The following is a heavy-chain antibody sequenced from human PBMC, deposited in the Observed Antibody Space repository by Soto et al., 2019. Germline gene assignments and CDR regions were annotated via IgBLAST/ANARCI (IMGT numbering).Heavy chain of an antibody. CDR1: GFTFSNYA. V-gene: IGHV3-23*01. D-gene: IGHD2-15*01. J-gene: IGHJ4*02. Sequence: GGSLRLSCAASGFTFSNYAMSWFRQAPGKGLEWVSTISGRGGNTYYADSVKGRFTISRDNSRNTLYLQMDSLRVEDSAVYSCAKAGCSGGTCYLYYFDYWGQGALVTVSS. CDR2: ISGRGGNT. CDR3: AKAGCSGGTCYLYYFDY.